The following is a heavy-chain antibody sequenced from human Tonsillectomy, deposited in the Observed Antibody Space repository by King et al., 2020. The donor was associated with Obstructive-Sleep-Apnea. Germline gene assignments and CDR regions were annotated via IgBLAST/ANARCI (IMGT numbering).Heavy chain of an antibody. V-gene: IGHV3-30*04. Sequence: VQLVESGGGVVQPGRSLRLSCAASGFTFSSSTMHWVRQAPGKGLEWVAVIAYNGTNTYYADSVKGRFTISRDNSKNTLYLQVNSLRAEDTALYSCAGDPAAAGLFDYWGQGTLGIVPS. D-gene: IGHD6-13*01. J-gene: IGHJ4*02. CDR2: IAYNGTNT. CDR3: AGDPAAAGLFDY. CDR1: GFTFSSST.